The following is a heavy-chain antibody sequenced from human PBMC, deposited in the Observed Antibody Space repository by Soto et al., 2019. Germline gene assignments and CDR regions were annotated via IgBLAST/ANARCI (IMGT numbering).Heavy chain of an antibody. CDR2: IYYSGST. J-gene: IGHJ3*02. Sequence: TLSLTCTVSGGSISSGGYYRSWIRQHPGKGLEWIGYIYYSGSTYYNPSLKSRVTISVDTSKNQFSLKLSSVTAADTAVYYCAREVRNCSGGSCYSESVAFDIWGQGTMVTVSS. CDR3: AREVRNCSGGSCYSESVAFDI. V-gene: IGHV4-31*03. D-gene: IGHD2-15*01. CDR1: GGSISSGGYY.